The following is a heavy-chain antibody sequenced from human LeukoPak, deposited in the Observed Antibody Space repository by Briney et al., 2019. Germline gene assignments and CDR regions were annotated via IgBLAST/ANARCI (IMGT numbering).Heavy chain of an antibody. V-gene: IGHV1-18*01. Sequence: ASVKVSCKASGYTFTSYGISWVRQAPGQGLEWMGWISAYNGNTNYAQKLQGRVTMTTDTSTSTAYMELRSLRSDDTAVYYCARDRLGYCTNGVCQGDYWGQETLVTVSS. CDR1: GYTFTSYG. J-gene: IGHJ4*02. CDR3: ARDRLGYCTNGVCQGDY. CDR2: ISAYNGNT. D-gene: IGHD2-8*01.